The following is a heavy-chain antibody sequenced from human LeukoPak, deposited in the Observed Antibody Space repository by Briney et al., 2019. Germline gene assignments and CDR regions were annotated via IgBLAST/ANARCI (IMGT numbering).Heavy chain of an antibody. V-gene: IGHV1-69*13. Sequence: GASVKVSCKASGGTFSSYAISWVRQAPGQGLEWMGGIIPIFGTANYAQKFQGRVTITADESTSTAYMELSSLRSEDTAVSYCARSTRWELLREFDYWGQGTLVTVSS. CDR1: GGTFSSYA. CDR2: IIPIFGTA. J-gene: IGHJ4*02. D-gene: IGHD1-26*01. CDR3: ARSTRWELLREFDY.